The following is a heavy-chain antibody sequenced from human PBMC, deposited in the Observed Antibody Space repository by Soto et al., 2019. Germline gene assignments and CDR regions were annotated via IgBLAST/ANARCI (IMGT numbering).Heavy chain of an antibody. J-gene: IGHJ4*02. CDR2: ISGSGDST. V-gene: IGHV3-23*01. CDR1: GFTFSSYA. Sequence: EVQLLESGGGLVQPGGSLRLSCAASGFTFSSYAMRGVRQAPVKGLDWVSAISGSGDSTYYADSVKGRFTISRDNSNNTLYLQTNSLRAEDTSLYYCSSRCRGSSYDYWVLGTLVIVSS. D-gene: IGHD1-26*01. CDR3: SSRCRGSSYDY.